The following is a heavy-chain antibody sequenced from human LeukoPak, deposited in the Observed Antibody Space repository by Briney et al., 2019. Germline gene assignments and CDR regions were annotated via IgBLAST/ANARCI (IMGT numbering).Heavy chain of an antibody. CDR3: AKEGSGGPGSYFDY. Sequence: GGSLRLSCAASGFTFSSYAMTWVRQAPGKGLEWVSSISGSGGNTYYADSVKGRFTISRDNSKNTLYLQMNSLRAEDTAVYYCAKEGSGGPGSYFDYWGQGTLVTVSS. V-gene: IGHV3-23*01. CDR2: ISGSGGNT. D-gene: IGHD6-19*01. CDR1: GFTFSSYA. J-gene: IGHJ4*02.